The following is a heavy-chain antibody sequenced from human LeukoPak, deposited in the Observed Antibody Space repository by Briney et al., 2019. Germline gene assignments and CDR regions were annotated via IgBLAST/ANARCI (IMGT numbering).Heavy chain of an antibody. Sequence: ASVKVSCKASGYTFTGYYMHWVRQAPGQGLEWMGRINPNSGGTNYAQKFQGRVTMTRDTSISTAYMELSRLRSDDTAVYYCARDGDCSSTCCYPYDYWGQGTLVTVSS. CDR2: INPNSGGT. CDR1: GYTFTGYY. V-gene: IGHV1-2*06. CDR3: ARDGDCSSTCCYPYDY. J-gene: IGHJ4*02. D-gene: IGHD2-2*01.